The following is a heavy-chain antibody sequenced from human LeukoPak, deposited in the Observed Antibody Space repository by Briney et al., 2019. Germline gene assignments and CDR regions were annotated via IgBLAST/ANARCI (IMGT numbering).Heavy chain of an antibody. CDR2: IYHSGST. V-gene: IGHV4-38-2*02. CDR3: ARNWAFDI. CDR1: GYSLSSGYY. Sequence: PSETLSLTCTVSGYSLSSGYYWGWIRQPPGKGLEWIGSIYHSGSTYYNPSLKSRVTISVDTSKNQFSLKLSSVTAADTAVYYCARNWAFDIWGQGTMVTVSS. J-gene: IGHJ3*02.